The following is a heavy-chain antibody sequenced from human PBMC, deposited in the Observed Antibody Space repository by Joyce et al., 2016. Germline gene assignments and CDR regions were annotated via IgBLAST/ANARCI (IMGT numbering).Heavy chain of an antibody. CDR1: GYTFNKYG. V-gene: IGHV1-18*01. Sequence: QARLVQSGAEVKRPGASVQGSCKASGYTFNKYGISWVRQAPGQGLKLIGWISIYSPNTTNIVEALQGRLTLTTDAATRTAYMELRSLRPDDSAVYYCTRDRNTFDIWGQGTMVIVSS. J-gene: IGHJ3*02. CDR3: TRDRNTFDI. CDR2: ISIYSPNT.